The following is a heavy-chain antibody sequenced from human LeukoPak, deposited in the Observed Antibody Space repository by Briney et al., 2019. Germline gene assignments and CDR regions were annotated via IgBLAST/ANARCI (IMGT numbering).Heavy chain of an antibody. CDR1: GFTFSSYA. V-gene: IGHV3-30*04. Sequence: GRSLRLSCAASGFTFSSYAMLWVRQAPGKGLEWVAVISYDGSNKYYADSVKGRFTISRDNSKNTLYLQMNSLRAEDTAVYYCARGGGAIRHSTRYWGQGTLVTVSS. J-gene: IGHJ4*02. D-gene: IGHD3-10*01. CDR2: ISYDGSNK. CDR3: ARGGGAIRHSTRY.